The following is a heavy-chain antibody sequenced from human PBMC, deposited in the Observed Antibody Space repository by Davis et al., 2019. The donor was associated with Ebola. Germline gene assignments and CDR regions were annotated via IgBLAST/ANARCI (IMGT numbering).Heavy chain of an antibody. J-gene: IGHJ4*02. CDR3: AKGGGFNWNYDHFDY. CDR2: ISGSGGST. V-gene: IGHV3-23*01. CDR1: GFTFSSYA. Sequence: GESLKISCAASGFTFSSYAMSWVRQAPGKGLEWVSAISGSGGSTYYADSVKGRFTISRDNSKNTLYLQMNSLRAEDTAVYYCAKGGGFNWNYDHFDYWGQGTLVTVSS. D-gene: IGHD1-7*01.